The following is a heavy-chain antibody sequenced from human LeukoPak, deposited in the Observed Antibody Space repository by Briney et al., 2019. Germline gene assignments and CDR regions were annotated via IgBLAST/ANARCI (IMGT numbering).Heavy chain of an antibody. J-gene: IGHJ4*02. V-gene: IGHV4-38-2*02. CDR3: ARGFRGDNFDY. D-gene: IGHD7-27*01. CDR1: GYSISGGYY. Sequence: PSETLSLTCTVSGYSISGGYYWGWIRQPPGKGLEWIGTMYHSGSTNYNPSLKSRVTISVDTSKNQFSLKLSSVTAADTAVYFCARGFRGDNFDYWGQGTLVTVSS. CDR2: MYHSGST.